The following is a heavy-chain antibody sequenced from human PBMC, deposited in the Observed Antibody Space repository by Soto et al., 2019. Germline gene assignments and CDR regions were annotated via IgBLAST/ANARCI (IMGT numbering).Heavy chain of an antibody. CDR1: GFTFSSYS. CDR3: ARERGYDFWSGYYHFDY. J-gene: IGHJ4*02. CDR2: ISSSSSTI. Sequence: GGSLRLFCAASGFTFSSYSMNWVREAPGKGVGWGSYISSSSSTIYYADSVKGRFTISRENAKNSMYLQKKSMGDEDTAVYYCARERGYDFWSGYYHFDYWGQGT. D-gene: IGHD3-3*01. V-gene: IGHV3-48*02.